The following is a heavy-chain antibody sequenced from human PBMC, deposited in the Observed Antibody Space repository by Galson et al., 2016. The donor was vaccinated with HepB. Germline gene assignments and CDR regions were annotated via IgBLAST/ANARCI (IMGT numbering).Heavy chain of an antibody. CDR1: GFPFSDYS. V-gene: IGHV3-48*02. Sequence: SLRLSCAASGFPFSDYSMRWVRQAPGRGLEWDSYINTGGDTTYYADSVKGRFTISRDNAKNSLYLQMNSLRDEDTAVFYCARDNVLGYFDYWGQGTLVTVSS. J-gene: IGHJ4*02. D-gene: IGHD3-22*01. CDR3: ARDNVLGYFDY. CDR2: INTGGDTT.